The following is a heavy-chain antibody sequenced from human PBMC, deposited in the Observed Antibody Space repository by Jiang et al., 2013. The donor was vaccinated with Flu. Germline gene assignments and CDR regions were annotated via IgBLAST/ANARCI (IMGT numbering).Heavy chain of an antibody. J-gene: IGHJ3*02. CDR1: GFTFSSYA. V-gene: IGHV3-23*01. Sequence: VQLLESGGGLVQPGGSLRLSCAASGFTFSSYAMSWVRQAPGKGLEWVSAISGSGGSTYYADSVKGRFTISRDNSKNTLYLQMNSLRAEDTAVYYCAKDYPVRYSGSRGAFDIWGQGTMVTVSS. CDR3: AKDYPVRYSGSRGAFDI. D-gene: IGHD1-26*01. CDR2: ISGSGGST.